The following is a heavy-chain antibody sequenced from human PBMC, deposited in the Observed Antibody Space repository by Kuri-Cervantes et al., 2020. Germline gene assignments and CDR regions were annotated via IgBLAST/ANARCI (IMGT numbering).Heavy chain of an antibody. D-gene: IGHD6-13*01. CDR3: ARVSVAAALDY. CDR1: GGSISSSSYY. Sequence: SETLSLTCTVSGGSISSSSYYWGWIRQPPGKGLEWIGYIYHSGSTYYNPSLKSRVTISVDRSKNQFPLKLSSVTAADTAVYYCARVSVAAALDYWGQGTLVTVSS. J-gene: IGHJ4*02. V-gene: IGHV4-39*06. CDR2: IYHSGST.